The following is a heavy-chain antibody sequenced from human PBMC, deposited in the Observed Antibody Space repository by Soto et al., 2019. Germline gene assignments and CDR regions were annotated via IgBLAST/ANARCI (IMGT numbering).Heavy chain of an antibody. Sequence: QVQLQESGPGLVNPLEILSLTCTVSGTSVFGANWWGWVRQPPGKGLEWIGEIHSSGNTDYSPSLKSRVTISVRMSKNEFSLKLTSVTAADTAVYYCARTGPYSSGDNWGQGTLVTVSS. CDR3: ARTGPYSSGDN. V-gene: IGHV4-4*02. J-gene: IGHJ4*02. D-gene: IGHD3-22*01. CDR1: GTSVFGANW. CDR2: IHSSGNT.